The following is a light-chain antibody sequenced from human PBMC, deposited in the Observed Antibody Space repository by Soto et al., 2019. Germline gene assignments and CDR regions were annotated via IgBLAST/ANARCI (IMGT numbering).Light chain of an antibody. V-gene: IGKV3-20*01. CDR3: QQFGSAPGFT. J-gene: IGKJ3*01. CDR1: QSINNRY. Sequence: EIVLTQSPGTLSLSPGERATLSCRASQSINNRYLAWYQQKPGQAPRLLIYGASSRATGIPDRFIGSGSGTDFNLTISRLEPDDFAVYYCQQFGSAPGFTFGPGTKVDIK. CDR2: GAS.